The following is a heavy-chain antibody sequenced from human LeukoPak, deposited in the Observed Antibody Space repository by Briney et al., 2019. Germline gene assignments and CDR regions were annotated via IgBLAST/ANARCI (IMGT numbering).Heavy chain of an antibody. CDR1: GYTFTTYW. J-gene: IGHJ4*02. CDR2: IYPGDSDP. Sequence: GGSLKTPCKGPGYTFTTYWVGWVRQKPGKGVGWMGIIYPGDSDPRYSPAFQGQVTISADTSISTAYLQWSSRKASDSAMYYCVRHGLGSSWFGFDNWGQGTLVTVSS. CDR3: VRHGLGSSWFGFDN. V-gene: IGHV5-51*01. D-gene: IGHD6-13*01.